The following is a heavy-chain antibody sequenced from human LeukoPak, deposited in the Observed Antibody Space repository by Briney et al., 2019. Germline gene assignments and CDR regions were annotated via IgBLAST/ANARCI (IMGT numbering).Heavy chain of an antibody. CDR1: GFTFSSYG. CDR3: AKVLGGYSYGYLGDYYFDY. V-gene: IGHV3-30*18. Sequence: GGSLRLSCAASGFTFSSYGMHWVRQAPGKGLEWVAVISYDGSNKYYADSVKGRFTISRDNSKNTLYLQMNSLRAEDTAVYYCAKVLGGYSYGYLGDYYFDYWGQGTLVTVS. CDR2: ISYDGSNK. D-gene: IGHD5-18*01. J-gene: IGHJ4*02.